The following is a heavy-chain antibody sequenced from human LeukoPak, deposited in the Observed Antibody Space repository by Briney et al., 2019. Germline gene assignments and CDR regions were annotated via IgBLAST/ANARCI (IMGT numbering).Heavy chain of an antibody. CDR1: GFTFSSYW. Sequence: QSGGSLRLSCAASGFTFSSYWMSWVRQAPGKGLEWVANIKQDGSEKYYVDSVKGRFTISRDNSKSTLYLQMNSLRAEDTAVYYCARVGYSSNRYYFDYWGQGTLVTVSS. V-gene: IGHV3-7*01. CDR3: ARVGYSSNRYYFDY. CDR2: IKQDGSEK. D-gene: IGHD6-19*01. J-gene: IGHJ4*02.